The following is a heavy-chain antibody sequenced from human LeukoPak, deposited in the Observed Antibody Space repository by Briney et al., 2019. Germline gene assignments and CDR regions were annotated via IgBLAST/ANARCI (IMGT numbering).Heavy chain of an antibody. Sequence: ASVKVSCKASGYTFTDYYMNWVRQAPGQGLEWMGWINPNSGGTDYSQKFQGSRLTLTRDTSTSTVYMELSSLRSEDTAVYYCARGRGIHDSHTYDYFDYWGQGSLVTVSS. CDR1: GYTFTDYY. CDR3: ARGRGIHDSHTYDYFDY. D-gene: IGHD3-22*01. CDR2: INPNSGGT. V-gene: IGHV1-2*02. J-gene: IGHJ4*02.